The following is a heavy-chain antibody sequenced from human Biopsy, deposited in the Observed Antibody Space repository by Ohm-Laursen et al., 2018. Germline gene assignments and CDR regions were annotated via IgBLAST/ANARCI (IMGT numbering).Heavy chain of an antibody. V-gene: IGHV3-11*01. CDR2: ISSSGRTM. Sequence: SLRLFCAASGFTFSSHAMIWIRQAPGKGLEWVSYISSSGRTMYYADSVKGRFTISRDNANKSLYLQMNSLRAEDTAVYYCATTRSFDNWGQGTLVTVSS. J-gene: IGHJ4*02. CDR1: GFTFSSHA. D-gene: IGHD5-24*01. CDR3: ATTRSFDN.